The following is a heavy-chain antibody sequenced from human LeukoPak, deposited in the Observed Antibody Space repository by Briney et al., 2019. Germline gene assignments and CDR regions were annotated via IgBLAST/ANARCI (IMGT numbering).Heavy chain of an antibody. J-gene: IGHJ4*02. CDR3: AKDRGWLEYYFDY. D-gene: IGHD5-18*01. Sequence: GGSLRLSCAASGFTFSRYAMSWVRQAPGKGLEWVSAISGSGGSTYYADSVKGRFTISRDNSKNTLYLQMNSLRAEDTAVYYCAKDRGWLEYYFDYWGQGSLDTVSS. V-gene: IGHV3-23*01. CDR2: ISGSGGST. CDR1: GFTFSRYA.